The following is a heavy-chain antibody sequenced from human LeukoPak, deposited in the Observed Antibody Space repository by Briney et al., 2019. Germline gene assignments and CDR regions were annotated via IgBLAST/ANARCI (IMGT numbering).Heavy chain of an antibody. Sequence: ASVKVSCKASGYTFTSYDINWVRQATGQGLEWMGWMNPDSGNTGYAQKFQGRVTMTRNTSISTAYMELSSLRSEDTAVYYCAGSYYYDSTAPDPWGQGTLVTVSS. CDR1: GYTFTSYD. CDR3: AGSYYYDSTAPDP. V-gene: IGHV1-8*01. D-gene: IGHD3-22*01. J-gene: IGHJ5*02. CDR2: MNPDSGNT.